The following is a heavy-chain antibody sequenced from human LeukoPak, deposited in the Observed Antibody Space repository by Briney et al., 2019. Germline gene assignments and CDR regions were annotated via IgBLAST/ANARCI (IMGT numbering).Heavy chain of an antibody. Sequence: GGSLRLSCAASGFTFDDYAMHWVRQAPGRGLEWVSGISWNSGSIGYADSVKGRFTTSRDNAKNSLYLQMNSLRAEDTALYYCAKEIARRVWGVIFDYWGQGTLVTVSS. CDR3: AKEIARRVWGVIFDY. V-gene: IGHV3-9*01. D-gene: IGHD3-10*01. CDR2: ISWNSGSI. CDR1: GFTFDDYA. J-gene: IGHJ4*02.